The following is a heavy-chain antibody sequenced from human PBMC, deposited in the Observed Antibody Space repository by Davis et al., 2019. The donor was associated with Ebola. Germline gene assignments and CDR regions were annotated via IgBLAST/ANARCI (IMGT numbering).Heavy chain of an antibody. V-gene: IGHV6-1*01. CDR1: GDSVSVNSGG. Sequence: HSQTLSLTCAISGDSVSVNSGGWNWIRQSPSRGLEWLGRTYYNSKWYNDYAVSVKSRITIDPDTSENQFSLHLNSVTPEDTAVYFCARGWLRGAMDVWGKGTTVTVSS. CDR2: TYYNSKWYN. J-gene: IGHJ6*04. CDR3: ARGWLRGAMDV. D-gene: IGHD5-12*01.